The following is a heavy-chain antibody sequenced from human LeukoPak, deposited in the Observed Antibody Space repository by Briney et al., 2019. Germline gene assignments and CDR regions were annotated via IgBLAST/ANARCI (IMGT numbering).Heavy chain of an antibody. CDR1: GGSISSSSYY. J-gene: IGHJ6*02. V-gene: IGHV4-39*07. CDR2: IYYSGST. Sequence: SQTLSLTCTVSGGSISSSSYYWGWIRQPPGKGLEWIGSIYYSGSTYYNPSLKSRVTISVDTSKNQFSLKLSSVTAADTAVYYCARRTWPQKVMGVWGQGTTVTVSS. D-gene: IGHD5-12*01. CDR3: ARRTWPQKVMGV.